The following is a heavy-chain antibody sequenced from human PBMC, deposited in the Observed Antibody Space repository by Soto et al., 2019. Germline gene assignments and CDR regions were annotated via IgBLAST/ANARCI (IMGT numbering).Heavy chain of an antibody. J-gene: IGHJ6*02. Sequence: GASVKVSCKASGGTFSSYAISWVRQAPGQELEWMGGIIPIFGTANYAQKFQGRVTITADESTSTAYMELSSLRSEDTAVYYCARDRYYDSSGPPGGMDVWGQGTTVTVS. CDR3: ARDRYYDSSGPPGGMDV. D-gene: IGHD3-22*01. CDR2: IIPIFGTA. V-gene: IGHV1-69*13. CDR1: GGTFSSYA.